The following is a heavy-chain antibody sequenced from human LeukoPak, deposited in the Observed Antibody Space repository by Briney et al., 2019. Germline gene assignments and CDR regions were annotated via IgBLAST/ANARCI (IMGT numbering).Heavy chain of an antibody. CDR1: GFTFSNYD. Sequence: GGSLRLSCAASGFTFSNYDMHWVRQAPGKGLEWVAVISYDGSNKYYADSVKGRFTISRDNSKNTVYLQMNSLRAEDTAVYYCAKDREGTTFDNWDQGTLVTVSS. J-gene: IGHJ4*02. CDR2: ISYDGSNK. V-gene: IGHV3-30*18. CDR3: AKDREGTTFDN. D-gene: IGHD1-7*01.